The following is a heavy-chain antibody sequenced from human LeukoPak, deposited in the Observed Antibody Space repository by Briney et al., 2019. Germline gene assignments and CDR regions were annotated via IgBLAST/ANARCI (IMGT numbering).Heavy chain of an antibody. CDR3: ARDRIAVAGKDYGMDV. D-gene: IGHD6-19*01. CDR2: MYYSGGT. J-gene: IGHJ6*02. CDR1: GGSISSNY. V-gene: IGHV4-59*01. Sequence: PSETLSLTCTVSGGSISSNYWSWIRQPPGKGLEWIGYMYYSGGTNYNPSLESRVTISGDTSKNQFSLKLSSVTAADTAVYYCARDRIAVAGKDYGMDVWGQGTTVTVSS.